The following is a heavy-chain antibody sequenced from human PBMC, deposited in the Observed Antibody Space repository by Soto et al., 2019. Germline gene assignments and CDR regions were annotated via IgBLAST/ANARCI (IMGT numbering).Heavy chain of an antibody. CDR3: ARDRYYFGSGSSHAFDI. D-gene: IGHD3-10*01. Sequence: EVQLVESGGGLVQPGGSLRVSCAASGFTFSSYWMHWVRQAPGKGLVWVSRINSDGSRTVNADSVKGRFTISRDNAKNTLYLQMNSLRAEDTAVYYCARDRYYFGSGSSHAFDIWGQGTMVTVSS. V-gene: IGHV3-74*01. J-gene: IGHJ3*02. CDR1: GFTFSSYW. CDR2: INSDGSRT.